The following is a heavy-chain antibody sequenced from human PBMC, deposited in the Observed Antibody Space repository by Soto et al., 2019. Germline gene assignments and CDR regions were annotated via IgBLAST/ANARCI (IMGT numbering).Heavy chain of an antibody. CDR1: GFTFSSYS. CDR2: ISSSSTYI. J-gene: IGHJ4*02. V-gene: IGHV3-21*01. CDR3: ARFPFGH. Sequence: EVQLVESGGGLVKPGGSLRLSCAAYGFTFSSYSMNWVRQAPGKGLEWVSSISSSSTYIYYADSLKGRFTISRDNAKNSLYLQMNILRDEDTVVYYCARFPFGHWGQGTLVTVSS. D-gene: IGHD3-16*01.